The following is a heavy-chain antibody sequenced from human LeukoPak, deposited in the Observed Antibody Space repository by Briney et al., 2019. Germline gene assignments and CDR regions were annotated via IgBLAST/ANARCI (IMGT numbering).Heavy chain of an antibody. J-gene: IGHJ4*02. Sequence: GGSLRLSCVASGFTFSSNGMHWVRQAPGKGPEWVTFIQYDGSKKYYADSVKGRFTISRDNSKNTLYLEMNSLRAEDTAVYYCAKDIGSYYDYWGQGILVTVSS. CDR3: AKDIGSYYDY. CDR1: GFTFSSNG. V-gene: IGHV3-30*02. CDR2: IQYDGSKK. D-gene: IGHD3-10*01.